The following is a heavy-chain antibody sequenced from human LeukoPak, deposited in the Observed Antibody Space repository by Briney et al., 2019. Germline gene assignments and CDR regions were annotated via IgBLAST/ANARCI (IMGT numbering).Heavy chain of an antibody. CDR3: ARGFTMVRGVNGMDV. J-gene: IGHJ6*02. D-gene: IGHD3-10*01. V-gene: IGHV4-39*07. CDR2: IYYKGNT. CDR1: GGSISSRSYF. Sequence: PSETLSLTCTVSGGSISSRSYFWGWIRQPPGKGLEWIGSIYYKGNTYFNPSLKSRVTISVDTSKNQFSLKLSSVTAADTAVYYCARGFTMVRGVNGMDVWGQGTTVTVSS.